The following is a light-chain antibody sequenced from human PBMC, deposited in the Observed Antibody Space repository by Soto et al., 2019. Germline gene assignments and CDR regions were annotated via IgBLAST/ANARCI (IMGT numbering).Light chain of an antibody. J-gene: IGKJ2*01. CDR1: QSVSSSY. V-gene: IGKV3-20*01. Sequence: EIGLTQSPGTLSLSPGERATLSCRASQSVSSSYLAWYQQKPGQAPRLLIYGASSRATGIPDRFSGSGSGTDFTLTISRLEPEDFAVYYCQQYSSSYDTSLYTFGQGTKVEIK. CDR3: QQYSSSYDTSLYT. CDR2: GAS.